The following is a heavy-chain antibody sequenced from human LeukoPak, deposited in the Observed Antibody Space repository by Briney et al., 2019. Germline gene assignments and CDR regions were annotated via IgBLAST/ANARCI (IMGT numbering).Heavy chain of an antibody. CDR1: GFSLSDNV. D-gene: IGHD3-10*01. Sequence: GGSLRLSCVVSGFSLSDNVFHWVRQAPGKGLEWVTYLSYDGVNAFYADSVKGRFTISRDTAGGTVSLQMDNLRVEDTAVYYCARGGRRDGTVSTYYFYAMDVWGQGTAVTVSS. CDR2: LSYDGVNA. CDR3: ARGGRRDGTVSTYYFYAMDV. J-gene: IGHJ6*02. V-gene: IGHV3-30*04.